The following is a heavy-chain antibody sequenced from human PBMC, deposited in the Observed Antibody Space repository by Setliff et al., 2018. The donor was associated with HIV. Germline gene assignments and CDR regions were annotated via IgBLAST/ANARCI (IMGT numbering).Heavy chain of an antibody. J-gene: IGHJ5*02. CDR1: GYSFTYYA. D-gene: IGHD3-10*01. V-gene: IGHV1-3*01. Sequence: ASVKVSCKASGYSFTYYAVHLVRQAPGQRLEWMGRINAGKGHTEYSQNFQDRITFTRDTSASTVYMEFTRMSSEDTAVYYCARDRGYGSGSYYADNRFDPWGQGTLVTVSS. CDR2: INAGKGHT. CDR3: ARDRGYGSGSYYADNRFDP.